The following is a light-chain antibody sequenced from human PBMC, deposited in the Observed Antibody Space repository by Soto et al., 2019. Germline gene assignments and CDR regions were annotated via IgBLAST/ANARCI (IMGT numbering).Light chain of an antibody. J-gene: IGKJ4*01. CDR1: QAVSTW. V-gene: IGKV1-12*01. CDR2: AAS. Sequence: DIQMTQSPSFVSASVGDRVTITCRASQAVSTWLAWYQQKPGDAPKLLIYAASTLQSGVPSRFSGSGSGTDFTLTIRSLQHEDFATYYCQQSNSFPRTFGGATKVEIK. CDR3: QQSNSFPRT.